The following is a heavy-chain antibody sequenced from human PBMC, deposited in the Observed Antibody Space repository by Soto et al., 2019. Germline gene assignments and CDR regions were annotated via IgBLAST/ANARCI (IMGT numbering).Heavy chain of an antibody. CDR3: AKSPPGTFGGYY. CDR2: ISGSGGST. CDR1: GVTVSSYA. Sequence: EVQLLESGGGLVQPGGSLRLACAASGVTVSSYAMSWVRQAPGKGLEWVSAISGSGGSTYYADSVKGRFTISRDNSKNTLYLQMNSLRAEDTAVYYCAKSPPGTFGGYYWGQGTLVTVSS. J-gene: IGHJ4*02. V-gene: IGHV3-23*01. D-gene: IGHD3-16*01.